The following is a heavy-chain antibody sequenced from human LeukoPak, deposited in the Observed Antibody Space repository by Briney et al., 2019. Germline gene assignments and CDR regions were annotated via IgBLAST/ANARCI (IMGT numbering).Heavy chain of an antibody. J-gene: IGHJ3*02. CDR1: GGSISSGGYY. CDR2: IYYSGST. V-gene: IGHV4-31*03. Sequence: PSETLSLTCTVSGGSISSGGYYWSWIRQHPGKGLEWIGYIYYSGSTYYNPSLKSRVTISVDTSKNQFSLKLSSVTAADTAVYYCARLTIPLTTDIWGQGTMVTVSS. D-gene: IGHD3-9*01. CDR3: ARLTIPLTTDI.